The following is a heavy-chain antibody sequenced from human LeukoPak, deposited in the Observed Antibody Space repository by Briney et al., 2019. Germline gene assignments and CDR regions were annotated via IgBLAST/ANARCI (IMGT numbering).Heavy chain of an antibody. Sequence: GGSLRLSWAASGFTFSTFAMIWVRQPPGKGLEWVSSIFPSGGEIHYADSVRGRFTISRDNSKSTLSLQMNSLRAEDTAIYYCATYRQVLLPFESWGQGTLVTVSS. CDR2: IFPSGGEI. D-gene: IGHD2-8*02. CDR1: GFTFSTFA. V-gene: IGHV3-23*01. J-gene: IGHJ4*02. CDR3: ATYRQVLLPFES.